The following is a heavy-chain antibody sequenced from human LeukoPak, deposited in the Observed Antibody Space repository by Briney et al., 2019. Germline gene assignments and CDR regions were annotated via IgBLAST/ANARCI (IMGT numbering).Heavy chain of an antibody. V-gene: IGHV3-33*01. CDR1: GFTFSSYG. CDR2: IRYDGSNK. D-gene: IGHD1-26*01. Sequence: GGSLRLSCAASGFTFSSYGMHWVRQAPGEGLEWVAVIRYDGSNKYYADSVKGRFTISRDNSKNTLYLQMNSLRAEDTAVYYCARDSPSGSTVDAFDIWGQGTMVTVSS. CDR3: ARDSPSGSTVDAFDI. J-gene: IGHJ3*02.